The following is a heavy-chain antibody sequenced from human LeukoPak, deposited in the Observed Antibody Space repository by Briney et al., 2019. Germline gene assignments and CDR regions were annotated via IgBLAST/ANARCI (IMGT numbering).Heavy chain of an antibody. J-gene: IGHJ6*03. CDR3: ARQQQLEQSIDGVYYYMDV. V-gene: IGHV3-53*01. D-gene: IGHD6-6*01. CDR1: GFTVSSNY. CDR2: IYSGGST. Sequence: GGSLRLSCAASGFTVSSNYMSWVRQAPGKGLEWVSVIYSGGSTYYADSVKGRFTISRDNSKNTLYLQMNSLRAEDTAVYYCARQQQLEQSIDGVYYYMDVWGKGTTVTVSS.